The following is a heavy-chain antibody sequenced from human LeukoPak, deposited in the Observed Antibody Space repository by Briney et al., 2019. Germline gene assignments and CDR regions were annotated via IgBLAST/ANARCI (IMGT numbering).Heavy chain of an antibody. V-gene: IGHV3-30-3*01. Sequence: GGSLRLSCAASGFTFSSYAMHWVRQAPGKGLEWVAVISYDGSNKYYADSVKGRFTISRDNSKNTLYLQMNSLRAEDTAVYYCARGLTIGHDAFDIWGQGTMVTVSS. CDR1: GFTFSSYA. D-gene: IGHD4/OR15-4a*01. J-gene: IGHJ3*02. CDR3: ARGLTIGHDAFDI. CDR2: ISYDGSNK.